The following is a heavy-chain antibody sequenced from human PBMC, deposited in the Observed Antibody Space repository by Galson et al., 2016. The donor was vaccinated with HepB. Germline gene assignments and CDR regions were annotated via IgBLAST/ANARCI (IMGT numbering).Heavy chain of an antibody. CDR1: GYTFTSRS. CDR2: FNVGDGNT. J-gene: IGHJ6*02. D-gene: IGHD2-15*01. V-gene: IGHV1-3*01. CDR3: ARGGGGVDV. Sequence: VKVSCKASGYTFTSRSMHWVRQAPGQRLEWMGWFNVGDGNTKYSQKFQGRVTITRDTSASTAYMDLSSLTSEDTAVYYCARGGGGVDVWGQGTTVTVSS.